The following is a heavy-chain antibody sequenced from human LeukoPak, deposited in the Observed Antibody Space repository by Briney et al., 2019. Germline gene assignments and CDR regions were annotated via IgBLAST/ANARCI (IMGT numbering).Heavy chain of an antibody. CDR2: ISHDGRTK. V-gene: IGHV3-30*04. CDR1: GFNFDNFA. Sequence: GGSLRLSCVVSGFNFDNFAMHWVRQPLGKGLEWVAVISHDGRTKYYADSMKGRITISRDNSKNTLFLQRNNLRSEDTAVYFCARPSPPGDGYNPPDHWGQGTLVTVSS. J-gene: IGHJ4*02. D-gene: IGHD5-24*01. CDR3: ARPSPPGDGYNPPDH.